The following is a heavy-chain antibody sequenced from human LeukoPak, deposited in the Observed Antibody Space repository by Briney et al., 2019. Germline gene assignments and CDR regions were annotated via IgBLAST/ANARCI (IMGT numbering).Heavy chain of an antibody. V-gene: IGHV6-1*01. D-gene: IGHD5/OR15-5a*01. CDR1: GDSVSSNSVA. CDR3: AREAGSTFDY. Sequence: SQTLSLTCAISGDSVSSNSVAWNWIRQSPSRGLEWLGRTYYRSKWYIAYAVSVKSRITINPDTSKNQLSLQLNSVTPEDTAVYYCAREAGSTFDYWGQGTLVTVSS. CDR2: TYYRSKWYI. J-gene: IGHJ4*02.